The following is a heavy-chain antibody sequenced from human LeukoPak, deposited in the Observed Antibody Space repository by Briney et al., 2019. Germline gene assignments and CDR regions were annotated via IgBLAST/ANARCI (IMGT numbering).Heavy chain of an antibody. CDR1: GYTFTGYY. J-gene: IGHJ5*02. D-gene: IGHD3-10*01. CDR3: ARDKKYYYGSGSYVGNWFDP. Sequence: ASVKVSCKASGYTFTGYYMHWVRQAPGQGLEWMGWINPNSGGTNYAQKFQGRVTMTRDTSISTAYMELSRLRSDDTAVYYCARDKKYYYGSGSYVGNWFDPWGQGTLVTVSS. CDR2: INPNSGGT. V-gene: IGHV1-2*02.